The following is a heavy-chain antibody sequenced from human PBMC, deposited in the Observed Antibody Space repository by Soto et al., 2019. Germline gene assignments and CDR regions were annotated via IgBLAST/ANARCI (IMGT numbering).Heavy chain of an antibody. CDR3: ARHLGLVVVPFDY. Sequence: QLQLQELGPGLVKPSETLSLTCTVSGGSISSSSYYWGWIRQPPGKGLEWIGSIYYSGSTYYNPSLKSRVTISVDTSKNQFSLKLSSVTAADTAVYYCARHLGLVVVPFDYWGQGTLVTVSS. CDR1: GGSISSSSYY. V-gene: IGHV4-39*01. J-gene: IGHJ4*02. CDR2: IYYSGST. D-gene: IGHD3-22*01.